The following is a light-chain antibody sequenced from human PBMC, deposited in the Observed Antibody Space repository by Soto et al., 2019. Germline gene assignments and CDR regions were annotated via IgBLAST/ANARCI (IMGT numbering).Light chain of an antibody. Sequence: SYELTQPPSVSVAPGKTARITCGGNNIGSKSVHWYQQTPGQAPVLVIYYDSGRPSGIPERFSGSNSGNTATLTISRVEAGDEADYYCQVWDSSTEHVVFGGGTKLTVL. CDR3: QVWDSSTEHVV. J-gene: IGLJ2*01. CDR2: YDS. CDR1: NIGSKS. V-gene: IGLV3-21*04.